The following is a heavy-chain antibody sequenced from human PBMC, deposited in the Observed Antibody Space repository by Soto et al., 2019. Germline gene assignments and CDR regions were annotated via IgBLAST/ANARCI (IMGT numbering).Heavy chain of an antibody. V-gene: IGHV5-51*03. CDR1: GYSFTNYG. J-gene: IGHJ4*02. CDR3: ARRERHYDTSGSSRYYFDY. CDR2: NYPGDSDT. Sequence: EVQLVQSGPEVKKPGESLKISCKGSGYSFTNYGIGWVRQMPGKGLEWMGNNYPGDSDTRYSPSFQGQVTISADKSINTDYLQWRSLKAPDTAIYYCARRERHYDTSGSSRYYFDYWCQGTLVTVSS. D-gene: IGHD3-22*01.